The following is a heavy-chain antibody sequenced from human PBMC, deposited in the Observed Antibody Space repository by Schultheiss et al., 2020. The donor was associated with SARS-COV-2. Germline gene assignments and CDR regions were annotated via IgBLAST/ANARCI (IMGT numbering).Heavy chain of an antibody. CDR2: IHHGGST. CDR1: GGSISSSSYY. CDR3: ARHVYCSGGSCYAAYYYYMDV. J-gene: IGHJ6*03. V-gene: IGHV4-39*01. Sequence: SETLSLTCTVSGGSISSSSYYWGWIRQPPGKGLDWIGTIHHGGSTYYNPSLKSRVTISVDTSKNQFSLKLSSVTAADTAVYYCARHVYCSGGSCYAAYYYYMDVWGKGTTVTVSS. D-gene: IGHD2-15*01.